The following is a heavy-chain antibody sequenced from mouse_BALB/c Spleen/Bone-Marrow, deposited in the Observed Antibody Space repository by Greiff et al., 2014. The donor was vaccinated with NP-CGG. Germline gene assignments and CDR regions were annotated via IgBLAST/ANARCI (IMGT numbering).Heavy chain of an antibody. CDR3: ARFQLLRIRGLDY. D-gene: IGHD1-1*01. CDR2: IDPATGNT. CDR1: GFNFKDTY. Sequence: EVQLQQSGAELVKPGASVKLSCTASGFNFKDTYMHWVKQRPEQGLEWIGRIDPATGNTKYDPKFQGKATITADTSSNTAYLQLISLTSEDTTVYYCARFQLLRIRGLDYLGQSTTLTVSS. V-gene: IGHV14-3*02. J-gene: IGHJ2*01.